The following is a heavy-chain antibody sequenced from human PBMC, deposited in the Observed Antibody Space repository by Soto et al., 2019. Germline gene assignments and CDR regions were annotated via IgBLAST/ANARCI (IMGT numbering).Heavy chain of an antibody. V-gene: IGHV1-18*01. CDR2: ISAYNGNT. Sequence: ASVKVSCKASGYTFTSYGISWVRQAPGQGLEWMGWISAYNGNTNYAQKLQGRVTMTTDTSTSTAYMELRSLRSDDTAVYYCARVVGSDYDILTGYHYYYYMDVWGKGTTVTVSS. J-gene: IGHJ6*03. CDR1: GYTFTSYG. D-gene: IGHD3-9*01. CDR3: ARVVGSDYDILTGYHYYYYMDV.